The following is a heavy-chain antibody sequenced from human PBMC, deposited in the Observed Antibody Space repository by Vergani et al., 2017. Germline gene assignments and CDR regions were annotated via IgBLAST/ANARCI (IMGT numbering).Heavy chain of an antibody. Sequence: QVQLQESGPGLMKPSETLSLTCNVSGDSISTHYWSWIRQPAGKGLEWIGHIYTSGSTDYNTSLKSRVAMSVDTSKNQFSLKMTSVTAADTAVYYCARGSGVSIWNWFDPWGQGTLVTVSS. CDR3: ARGSGVSIWNWFDP. CDR2: IYTSGST. D-gene: IGHD6-13*01. CDR1: GDSISTHY. V-gene: IGHV4-4*07. J-gene: IGHJ5*02.